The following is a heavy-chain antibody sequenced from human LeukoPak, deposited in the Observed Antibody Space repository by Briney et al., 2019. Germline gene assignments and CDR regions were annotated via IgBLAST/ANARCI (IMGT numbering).Heavy chain of an antibody. Sequence: GGSLRLSCAASGFAFSSYWMHWVRQAPGKGLVWVSRINSDGSSTSYADSVKGRSTISRDNAKNTLYLQMNSLRAEDTALYYCAKRADYGGNSYDYWGQGTLVTVSS. CDR2: INSDGSST. CDR1: GFAFSSYW. D-gene: IGHD4-23*01. V-gene: IGHV3-74*01. J-gene: IGHJ4*02. CDR3: AKRADYGGNSYDY.